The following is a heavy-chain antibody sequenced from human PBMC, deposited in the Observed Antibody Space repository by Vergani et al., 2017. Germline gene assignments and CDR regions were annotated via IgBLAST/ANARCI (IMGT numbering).Heavy chain of an antibody. V-gene: IGHV3-53*01. CDR1: GFTVSSNY. CDR2: IYSGGST. Sequence: EVQLLESGGGLIQPGGSLSLSCAASGFTVSSNYMTWVRQAPGKGLEWVSLIYSGGSTYYADSVKGRFTISRDNSKNTLYLQMNSPRAEDTAVYYCARGRPGWYFDLWGRGTLVTVSS. CDR3: ARGRPGWYFDL. J-gene: IGHJ2*01.